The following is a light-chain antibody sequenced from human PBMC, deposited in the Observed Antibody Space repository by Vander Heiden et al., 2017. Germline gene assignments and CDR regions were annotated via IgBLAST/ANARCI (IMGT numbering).Light chain of an antibody. CDR3: QSYDSSLSGRGV. CDR2: GNN. J-gene: IGLJ2*01. V-gene: IGLV1-40*01. CDR1: SSNIGAGYD. Sequence: QSVLTQPPSVSGAPGQRVTISCTGSSSNIGAGYDVHWYQQLPGTAPNLLIYGNNNRPSGFPDRFSGSKSGTSASLAITGLQAEDGADYYCQSYDSSLSGRGVFGGGTKLTVL.